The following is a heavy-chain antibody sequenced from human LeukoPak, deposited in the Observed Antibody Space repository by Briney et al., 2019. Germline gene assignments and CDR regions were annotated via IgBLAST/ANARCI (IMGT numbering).Heavy chain of an antibody. D-gene: IGHD1-7*01. CDR3: ATDLNWNYDFDY. CDR2: FDPEDGET. V-gene: IGHV1-24*01. CDR1: GYTLTELS. Sequence: ASVKVSCKTSGYTLTELSMHWVRQAPGKGLEWMGGFDPEDGETIYAQKFQGRVTMTEDTSTDTAYMELSSLRSEDTAVYYCATDLNWNYDFDYWGQGTLVTVSS. J-gene: IGHJ4*02.